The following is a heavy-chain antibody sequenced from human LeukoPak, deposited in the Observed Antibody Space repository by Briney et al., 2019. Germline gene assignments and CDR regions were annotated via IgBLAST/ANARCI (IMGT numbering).Heavy chain of an antibody. CDR2: TYYSGST. V-gene: IGHV4-39*01. Sequence: SETLSLTCTVSGGSISSSSYYWGWIRQPPGKGLEWIGSTYYSGSTYYNPSLKSRVTISVDTSKNQFSLKLSSVTAADTAVYYCARHVGSSWYQWIDYWGQGTLVTVSS. CDR1: GGSISSSSYY. D-gene: IGHD6-13*01. J-gene: IGHJ4*02. CDR3: ARHVGSSWYQWIDY.